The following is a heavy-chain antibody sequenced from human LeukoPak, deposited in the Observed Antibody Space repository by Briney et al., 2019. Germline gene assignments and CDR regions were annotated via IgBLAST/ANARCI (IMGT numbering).Heavy chain of an antibody. Sequence: GASVKVSCKASGYTFTSYDINWVRQATGQGLEWMGWINPNSGGTNYAQKFQGRVTMTRDTSISTAYMELSRLRSDDTAVYYCARDMHDAFDIWGQGTMVTVSS. J-gene: IGHJ3*02. CDR3: ARDMHDAFDI. CDR1: GYTFTSYD. D-gene: IGHD2-2*01. CDR2: INPNSGGT. V-gene: IGHV1-2*02.